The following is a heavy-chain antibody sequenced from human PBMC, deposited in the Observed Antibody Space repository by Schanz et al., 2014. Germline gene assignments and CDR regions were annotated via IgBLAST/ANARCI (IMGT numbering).Heavy chain of an antibody. Sequence: DVQLVESGGGLVQSGGSLRLSCAASGFSISDHTMRWDRQAPGKGLEPVSVTYLGGNTDYADSVKGRFTISRDDSKNTLHLQMNSLRSEDTAIYFCARDQASTHWGQGTPVTVSS. CDR1: GFSISDHT. J-gene: IGHJ4*02. CDR3: ARDQASTH. CDR2: TYLGGNT. V-gene: IGHV3-66*01.